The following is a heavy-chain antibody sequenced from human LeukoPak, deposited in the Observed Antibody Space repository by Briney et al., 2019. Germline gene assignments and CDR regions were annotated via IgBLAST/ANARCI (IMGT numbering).Heavy chain of an antibody. Sequence: GGSLGLSCAASGFTVSSTYMSCVRQAPGKGLEWVDFIRYDGSNKYYADSVKGRFTISRDNSKNGLYLQMNSLRAEDTAVYYCAKEYSSGWPEVSFDYWGQGTLVTVSS. CDR1: GFTVSSTY. J-gene: IGHJ4*02. V-gene: IGHV3-30*02. D-gene: IGHD6-19*01. CDR2: IRYDGSNK. CDR3: AKEYSSGWPEVSFDY.